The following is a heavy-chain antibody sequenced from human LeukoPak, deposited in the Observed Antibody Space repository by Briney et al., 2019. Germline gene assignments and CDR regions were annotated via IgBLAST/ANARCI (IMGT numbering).Heavy chain of an antibody. J-gene: IGHJ4*02. CDR3: ARGLDRIAAAGSSDY. V-gene: IGHV1-2*02. CDR2: INPNSGGT. Sequence: ASVKVSCKASGYTFTGYYMHWVRQAPGQGLEGMGWINPNSGGTNYAQKFQGRVTMTRDTSISTAYMELSRLRSEDTAVYYCARGLDRIAAAGSSDYWGQGTLVTVSS. CDR1: GYTFTGYY. D-gene: IGHD6-13*01.